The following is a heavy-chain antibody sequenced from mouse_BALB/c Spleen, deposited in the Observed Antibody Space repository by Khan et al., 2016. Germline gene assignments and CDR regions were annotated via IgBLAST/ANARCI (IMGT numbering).Heavy chain of an antibody. CDR1: GFSLTSYG. D-gene: IGHD3-1*01. Sequence: QVQLKESGPGLVQPSQSLSITCTVSGFSLTSYGVHWVRQSPGKGLEWLGVIWSGGSTDYNAAFISRLSISKDNSKSQVFFKMNSLKANDTAIYYCAGTARATYYAMDYWGQGTSVTVSS. CDR3: AGTARATYYAMDY. CDR2: IWSGGST. J-gene: IGHJ4*01. V-gene: IGHV2-2*02.